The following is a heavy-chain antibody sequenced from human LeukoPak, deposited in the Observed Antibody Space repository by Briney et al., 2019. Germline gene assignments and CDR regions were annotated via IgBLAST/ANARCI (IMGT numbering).Heavy chain of an antibody. D-gene: IGHD3-16*01. CDR2: TYYRSKWYN. CDR3: ARDGGSDGPNPTLYYYYYGMEV. V-gene: IGHV6-1*01. J-gene: IGHJ6*02. CDR1: GDSVSSKSAA. Sequence: SQTLSLTCAISGDSVSSKSAAWIWIRQSPSRGLEWLGRTYYRSKWYNDYAVSVRSRITINPDTSKNQFSLQLNSVTPEDTAVYYCARDGGSDGPNPTLYYYYYGMEVWGQGTTVTVSS.